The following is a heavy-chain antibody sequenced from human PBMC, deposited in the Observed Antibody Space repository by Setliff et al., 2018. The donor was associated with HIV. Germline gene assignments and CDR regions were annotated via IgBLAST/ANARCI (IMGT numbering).Heavy chain of an antibody. Sequence: SLRLSCAASGFTFSNAWMSWVRQAPGKGLEWVGRIKSKTDGGTTDYAAPVKGRFTISRDDSKNTLYLQMNSLKTEDTAVYYCTTYYDFYYFDYWGQGTLVTVSS. CDR2: IKSKTDGGTT. J-gene: IGHJ4*02. V-gene: IGHV3-15*01. CDR3: TTYYDFYYFDY. D-gene: IGHD3-3*01. CDR1: GFTFSNAW.